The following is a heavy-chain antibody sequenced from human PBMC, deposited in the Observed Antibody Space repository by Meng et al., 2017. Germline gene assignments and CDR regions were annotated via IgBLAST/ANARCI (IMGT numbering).Heavy chain of an antibody. V-gene: IGHV4-34*01. Sequence: GSLRLSCAVYGGSFSGYYWSWIRQPPGKGLGWIGEINHSGSTNYNPSLKSRVTISVDTSKNQFSLKLSSVTAADTAVYYCARGIPNYDFWSGYFYYFDYWGQGTLVTVSS. CDR1: GGSFSGYY. CDR3: ARGIPNYDFWSGYFYYFDY. J-gene: IGHJ4*02. CDR2: INHSGST. D-gene: IGHD3-3*01.